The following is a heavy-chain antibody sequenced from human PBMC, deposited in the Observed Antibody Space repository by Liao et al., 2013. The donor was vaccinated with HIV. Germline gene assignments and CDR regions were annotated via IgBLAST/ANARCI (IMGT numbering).Heavy chain of an antibody. Sequence: QVQLQESGPGLARPSQTLSLTCSVSVDSIKSTPYSWSWIRQPAGRGLEWIGHIYGSGSTDYNPSLEGRVTISLDTSNNQFFLALTSLTAADTGVYYCARGLPFDFWGQGALLTVSS. CDR1: VDSIKSTPYS. CDR2: IYGSGST. J-gene: IGHJ4*02. CDR3: ARGLPFDF. V-gene: IGHV4-61*02.